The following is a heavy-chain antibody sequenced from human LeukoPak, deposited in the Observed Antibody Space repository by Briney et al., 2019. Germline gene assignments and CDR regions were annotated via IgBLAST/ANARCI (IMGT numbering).Heavy chain of an antibody. CDR2: ISGSGGST. Sequence: GGSLRLSCAASGFTFSSYAMSWVRQAPGKGLEWVSAISGSGGSTYYADSVKGRFTISRDNSKNTLYLQMNSLRAEDTAVYYCAILGSLIVVVPAAIPQGAFDIWGQGTMVTVSS. CDR3: AILGSLIVVVPAAIPQGAFDI. D-gene: IGHD2-2*02. CDR1: GFTFSSYA. V-gene: IGHV3-23*01. J-gene: IGHJ3*02.